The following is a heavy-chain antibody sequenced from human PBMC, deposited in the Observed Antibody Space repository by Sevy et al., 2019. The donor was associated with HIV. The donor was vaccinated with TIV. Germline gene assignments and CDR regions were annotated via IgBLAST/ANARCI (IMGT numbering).Heavy chain of an antibody. J-gene: IGHJ6*02. V-gene: IGHV1-18*01. CDR2: ISAYNGNT. D-gene: IGHD2-21*02. Sequence: ASVKVSCKASGYTFTSYGISWVRQAPGQGLEWMGWISAYNGNTNYAQKLQGRVTMTTDTSTSTAYMELRSLGSDDTAVYYCARDGYCGGDCYPGQPKYYYYGMDVWGQGTTVTVSS. CDR1: GYTFTSYG. CDR3: ARDGYCGGDCYPGQPKYYYYGMDV.